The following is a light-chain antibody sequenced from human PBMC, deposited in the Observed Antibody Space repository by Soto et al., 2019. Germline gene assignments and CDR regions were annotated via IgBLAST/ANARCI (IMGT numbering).Light chain of an antibody. CDR1: SSDVGSYNY. V-gene: IGLV2-14*01. CDR3: SSYTSSSTLYV. Sequence: QSALTQPASVSGSPGQSMTLSCTGTSSDVGSYNYVSWYQQHPGKAPKLLIYEVSDRPSGVSSRFSGSKSGNTASLTISGLQAEDEADYYCSSYTSSSTLYVFGTGTKVTVL. CDR2: EVS. J-gene: IGLJ1*01.